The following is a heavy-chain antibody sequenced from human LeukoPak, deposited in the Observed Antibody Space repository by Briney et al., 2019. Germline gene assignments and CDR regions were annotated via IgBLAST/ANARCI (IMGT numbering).Heavy chain of an antibody. Sequence: PGGSLRLSCAASRFTFDDYAMHWVRQAPGKGLEWVSGISWNSGSIGYADSVKGRFTISRDNAKNSVFLQINNLRAEDTAIYYCARRGYHDSSGYDYWGQGTLVTVSS. J-gene: IGHJ4*02. CDR3: ARRGYHDSSGYDY. CDR2: ISWNSGSI. D-gene: IGHD3-22*01. CDR1: RFTFDDYA. V-gene: IGHV3-9*01.